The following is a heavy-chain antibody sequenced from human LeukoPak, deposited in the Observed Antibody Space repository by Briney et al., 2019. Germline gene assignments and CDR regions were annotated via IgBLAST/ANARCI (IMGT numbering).Heavy chain of an antibody. V-gene: IGHV3-21*05. CDR1: GFAFSNYN. J-gene: IGHJ4*02. D-gene: IGHD3-10*01. CDR2: ISSSSHSI. CDR3: AREQPRGYFDY. Sequence: GGSLRLSCAASGFAFSNYNMNWVRQAPGKGLEWVSYISSSSHSIYYADSVKGRFTISRDNAKNSLYLQMNSLRAEDTAVYYCAREQPRGYFDYWGQGTLVTVSS.